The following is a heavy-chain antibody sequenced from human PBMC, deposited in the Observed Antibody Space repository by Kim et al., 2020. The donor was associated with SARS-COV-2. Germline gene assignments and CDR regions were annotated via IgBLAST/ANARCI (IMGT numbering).Heavy chain of an antibody. V-gene: IGHV4-34*01. CDR3: ARELNVAATGRRAGRYYYYGIDV. Sequence: SETLSLTCAVYGGSFSDYFWSWIRQPPGKGLEWIGEIKHGGGTNYSPSLKSRVTISVDTSKNQVSLQLSSVTAADTAVYYCARELNVAATGRRAGRYYYYGIDVWGQGTTVTVSS. J-gene: IGHJ6*02. CDR1: GGSFSDYF. CDR2: IKHGGGT. D-gene: IGHD6-13*01.